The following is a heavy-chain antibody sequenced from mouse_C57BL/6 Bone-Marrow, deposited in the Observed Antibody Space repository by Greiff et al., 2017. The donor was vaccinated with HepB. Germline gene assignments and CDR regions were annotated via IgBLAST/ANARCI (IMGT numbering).Heavy chain of an antibody. CDR3: ARPHGGFGYFDY. Sequence: EVQVVESGAELVKPGASVKLSCTASGFNIKDYYMHWVKQRTEQGLEWIGRIDPEDGETKYAPKFQGKATITADTSSNTSYLQLSSLTSEDTAVYYCARPHGGFGYFDYWGQGTTLTVSS. V-gene: IGHV14-2*01. CDR1: GFNIKDYY. CDR2: IDPEDGET. J-gene: IGHJ2*01.